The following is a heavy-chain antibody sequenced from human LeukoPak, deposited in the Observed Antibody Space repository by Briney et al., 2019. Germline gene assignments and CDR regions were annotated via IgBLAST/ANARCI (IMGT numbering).Heavy chain of an antibody. Sequence: ASVKVSCKASGGTFSSFSISWVRQATGQGLEWMGWMNPNSGNTGYAQKFQGRVTMTRNTSISTAYMELSSLRSEDTAVYYCARVRMVRGVYCWFDPWGQGTLVTVSS. CDR1: GGTFSSFS. CDR2: MNPNSGNT. CDR3: ARVRMVRGVYCWFDP. V-gene: IGHV1-8*02. D-gene: IGHD3-10*01. J-gene: IGHJ5*02.